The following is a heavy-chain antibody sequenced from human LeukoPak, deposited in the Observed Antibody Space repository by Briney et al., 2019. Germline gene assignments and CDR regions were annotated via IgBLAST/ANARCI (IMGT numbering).Heavy chain of an antibody. J-gene: IGHJ4*02. Sequence: GGSLRLSCAASGIIVSNNYMSWVRQTPGRGLEWLSIIYPSGDTYYTDSTSLMGRFTISRDSSKNTLYLQMNSLRAEDTAVYYCAKDHSPPMVRGVIIVGVDYWGQGTLVTVSS. D-gene: IGHD3-10*01. V-gene: IGHV3-66*03. CDR3: AKDHSPPMVRGVIIVGVDY. CDR1: GIIVSNNY. CDR2: IYPSGDT.